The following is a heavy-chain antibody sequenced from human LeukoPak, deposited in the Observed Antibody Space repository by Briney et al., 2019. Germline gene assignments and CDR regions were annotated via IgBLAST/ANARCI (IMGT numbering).Heavy chain of an antibody. CDR3: ARDRAAAALDY. CDR1: GGSFSGYY. V-gene: IGHV4-34*01. CDR2: INHSGST. Sequence: SETLPLTCAVYGGSFSGYYWSWIRQPPGKGLEWIGEINHSGSTNYNPSLKSRVTISVDTSKNQFSLKLSSVTAADTAVYYCARDRAAAALDYWGQGTLVTVSS. J-gene: IGHJ4*02. D-gene: IGHD6-13*01.